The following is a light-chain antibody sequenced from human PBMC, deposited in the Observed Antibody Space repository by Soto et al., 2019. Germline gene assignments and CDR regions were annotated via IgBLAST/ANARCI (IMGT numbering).Light chain of an antibody. CDR2: GAS. J-gene: IGKJ1*01. Sequence: VVTRCPGTLSLSPGERATLSCRASQSVSSSYLAWYQQKPGQAPRLLIYGASSRATGIPDRFSGSVSWTDFTLTISRLEPEDFAVYYCQQYGSSPPWTFGQGTKV. CDR3: QQYGSSPPWT. CDR1: QSVSSSY. V-gene: IGKV3-20*01.